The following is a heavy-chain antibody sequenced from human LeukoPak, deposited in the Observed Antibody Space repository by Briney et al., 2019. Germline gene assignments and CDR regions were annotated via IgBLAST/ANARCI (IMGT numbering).Heavy chain of an antibody. CDR1: GFTFSSYG. D-gene: IGHD3-10*01. CDR3: ARDQRRTLWFGELLLGASWFDP. V-gene: IGHV3-30*02. J-gene: IGHJ5*02. Sequence: GGSLRLSCAASGFTFSSYGMHWVRQAPGKGLEWVAFIRYDGSNKYYADSVKGRFTISRDNSKNTLYLQMNSLRAEDTAVYYCARDQRRTLWFGELLLGASWFDPWGQGTLVTVSS. CDR2: IRYDGSNK.